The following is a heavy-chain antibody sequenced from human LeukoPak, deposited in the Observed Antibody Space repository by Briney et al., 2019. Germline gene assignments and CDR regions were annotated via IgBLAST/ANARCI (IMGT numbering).Heavy chain of an antibody. D-gene: IGHD6-19*01. J-gene: IGHJ4*02. CDR1: GFTFSNYW. CDR2: INSDGSST. Sequence: PGGSLRLSCGASGFTFSNYWMHWVRQAPGKGLVWVARINSDGSSTSYADSVKGRFTISRDNAKNTLYLQVNSLRVEDTAVYYCAREGYSSAFVAYWGQGTLVTVSS. CDR3: AREGYSSAFVAY. V-gene: IGHV3-74*01.